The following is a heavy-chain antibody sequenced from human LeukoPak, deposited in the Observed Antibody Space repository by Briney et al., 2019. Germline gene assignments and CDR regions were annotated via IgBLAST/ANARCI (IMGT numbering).Heavy chain of an antibody. CDR1: GFTFSSYA. CDR2: ISSNGGST. CDR3: VKGAGSRTYYFDY. D-gene: IGHD3-10*01. J-gene: IGHJ4*02. V-gene: IGHV3-64D*06. Sequence: HPGGSLRLSCSASGFTFSSYAMHWVRQAPGKGLEYVSAISSNGGSTYYADSVKGRFTISRDNSKNTLYLQMSSLRAEDMAVYYCVKGAGSRTYYFDYWGQGTLVTVSS.